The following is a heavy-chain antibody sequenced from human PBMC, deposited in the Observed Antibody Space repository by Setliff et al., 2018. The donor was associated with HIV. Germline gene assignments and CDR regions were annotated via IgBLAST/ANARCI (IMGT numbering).Heavy chain of an antibody. Sequence: SETLSLTCAVSGYSISTAYYWGWIRQPAGKGLEWIGYIYYSGSSNYNPSLKSRVTMSVDTSKNQFSLNLTSVTAADTAVYYCARDRGSYNFWSGLARGDNWFDPWGQGTLVTVSS. CDR3: ARDRGSYNFWSGLARGDNWFDP. J-gene: IGHJ5*02. V-gene: IGHV4-61*10. CDR1: GYSISTAYY. D-gene: IGHD3-3*01. CDR2: IYYSGSS.